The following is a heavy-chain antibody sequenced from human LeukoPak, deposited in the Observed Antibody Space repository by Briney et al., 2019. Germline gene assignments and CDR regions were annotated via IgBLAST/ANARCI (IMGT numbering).Heavy chain of an antibody. CDR2: IYYSGSA. Sequence: SETRSLTCTVSGGSISDSNYYWGWIRQPPGRGLEWIANIYYSGSAYYSPSLKSRVTVSIDTSKNQFSLKLNSVTAADTAVYYCARQSTIAAARIDPWGQGTLVTVSS. CDR3: ARQSTIAAARIDP. J-gene: IGHJ5*02. CDR1: GGSISDSNYY. V-gene: IGHV4-39*01. D-gene: IGHD6-25*01.